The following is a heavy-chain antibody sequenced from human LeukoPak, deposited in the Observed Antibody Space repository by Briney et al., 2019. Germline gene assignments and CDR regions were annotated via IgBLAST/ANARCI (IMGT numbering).Heavy chain of an antibody. D-gene: IGHD3-22*01. CDR3: ARIVVADFDY. J-gene: IGHJ4*02. CDR1: GGSISTYY. CDR2: IDHSGST. V-gene: IGHV4-59*08. Sequence: PSETLSLTCTVSGGSISTYYWTWIRQPPGKGLEWIGYIDHSGSTNYNPSLKSRVTISVDTSQNQFSLKLSSVTAADTAVYYCARIVVADFDYWGQGTLVTVSS.